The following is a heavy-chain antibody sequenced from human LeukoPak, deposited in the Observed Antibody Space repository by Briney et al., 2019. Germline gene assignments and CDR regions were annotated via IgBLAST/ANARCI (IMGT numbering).Heavy chain of an antibody. CDR2: IYSGGST. D-gene: IGHD3-16*01. CDR3: ARDRWGAWFDP. J-gene: IGHJ5*02. CDR1: GFTVSSNY. V-gene: IGHV3-66*01. Sequence: GGSLRLSCAASGFTVSSNYMSWVRQAPGKGLEWVSVIYSGGSTYYADSVKGRFTISRDNSKNTVYLQMNSLGAEDTAVYYCARDRWGAWFDPWGQGTLVTVSS.